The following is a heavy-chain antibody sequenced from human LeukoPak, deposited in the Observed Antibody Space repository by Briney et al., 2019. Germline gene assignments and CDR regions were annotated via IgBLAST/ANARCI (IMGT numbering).Heavy chain of an antibody. CDR3: ARDTRGYSYGYAYFDY. J-gene: IGHJ4*02. V-gene: IGHV3-48*03. CDR1: GFTFSGYE. D-gene: IGHD5-18*01. Sequence: PGGSLKLSCAASGFTFSGYEMNWVRQAPGKGLEWVSYISSSGNNTYYADSVKGRFTISRDNAKNSLYLQMNSLRAEDTAVYYCARDTRGYSYGYAYFDYWGQGTLVTVSS. CDR2: ISSSGNNT.